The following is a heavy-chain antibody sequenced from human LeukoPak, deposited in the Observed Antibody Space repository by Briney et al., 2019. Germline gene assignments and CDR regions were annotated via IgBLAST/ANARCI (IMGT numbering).Heavy chain of an antibody. D-gene: IGHD3-22*01. Sequence: GGSLRLSCAVSRFTVSSNYMIWVRQAPGKGLEWVSVIYTGGGTYYADSVKGRFTISRDNSENTLYLQMNSLRVEDTAVYYCARASSYYYDSGGPDWGQGTLVTVSS. J-gene: IGHJ4*02. CDR1: RFTVSSNY. CDR3: ARASSYYYDSGGPD. V-gene: IGHV3-53*01. CDR2: IYTGGGT.